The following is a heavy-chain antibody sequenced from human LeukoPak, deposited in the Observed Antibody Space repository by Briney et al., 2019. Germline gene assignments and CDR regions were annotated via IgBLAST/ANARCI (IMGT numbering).Heavy chain of an antibody. CDR2: IYYSGNT. CDR3: AGHPGIDAFDI. CDR1: GGSISTYY. J-gene: IGHJ3*02. Sequence: SETLSLTCTVSGGSISTYYWSWIRQPPGKGLEWIGYIYYSGNTNYNPSLKSRVTISVDTSKNQFSLKLSSVTAADTAVYYCAGHPGIDAFDIWGQGTMVTVSS. D-gene: IGHD3-10*01. V-gene: IGHV4-59*08.